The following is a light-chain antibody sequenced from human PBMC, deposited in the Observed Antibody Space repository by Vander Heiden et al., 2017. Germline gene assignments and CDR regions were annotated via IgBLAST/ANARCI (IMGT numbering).Light chain of an antibody. CDR3: QQDYSYSRT. CDR2: KAS. CDR1: QSISSG. Sequence: PSTLSASVGDRVTITCRASQSISSGLGWYQQKPGKAPKLLIYKASSLESGVPSRFSGSGSGTEFTLTISSLQPDDFATYYCQQDYSYSRTFGQGTKVEIK. J-gene: IGKJ1*01. V-gene: IGKV1-5*03.